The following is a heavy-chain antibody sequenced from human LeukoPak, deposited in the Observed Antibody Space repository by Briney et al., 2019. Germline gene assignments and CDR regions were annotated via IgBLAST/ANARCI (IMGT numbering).Heavy chain of an antibody. J-gene: IGHJ4*02. D-gene: IGHD3-3*01. CDR3: AKDMKSGYDLARFDS. CDR1: GFTFDDYA. CDR2: INWKGNSL. Sequence: GGSLRLSCAASGFTFDDYAMHWVRQAPGKGLEWVSGINWKGNSLGYADSVEGRFTISRDNAKSSLYLQMNSLRAEDTAFYYCAKDMKSGYDLARFDSWGQGTLVTVSS. V-gene: IGHV3-9*01.